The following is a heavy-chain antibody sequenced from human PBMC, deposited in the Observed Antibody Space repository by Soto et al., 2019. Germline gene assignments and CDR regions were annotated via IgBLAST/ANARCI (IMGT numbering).Heavy chain of an antibody. CDR1: GGSFSGYY. V-gene: IGHV4-34*01. D-gene: IGHD6-13*01. CDR2: INHSGST. J-gene: IGHJ5*02. CDR3: ARGRGYSSSRRWFDP. Sequence: SETLSLTCAVYGGSFSGYYWSWIRQPPGKGLEWIGEINHSGSTNYNPSLKSRVTISVDTSKNQFSLKLSSVTAADTAVYYCARGRGYSSSRRWFDPWGQGTLVTVSS.